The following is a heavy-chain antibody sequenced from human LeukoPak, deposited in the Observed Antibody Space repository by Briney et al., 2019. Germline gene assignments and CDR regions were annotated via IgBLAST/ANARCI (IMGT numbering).Heavy chain of an antibody. Sequence: ASVKVSCKASGYTFTSYYMHWVRQAPGQGLEWMGIINPSGGSTSYAQKFQGRVTMTRDSSTSTVYMGLSSLRSDDTAVYYCARAVVVVATTAGDYWGQGTLVTVSS. CDR3: ARAVVVVATTAGDY. D-gene: IGHD2-15*01. CDR2: INPSGGST. J-gene: IGHJ4*02. V-gene: IGHV1-46*01. CDR1: GYTFTSYY.